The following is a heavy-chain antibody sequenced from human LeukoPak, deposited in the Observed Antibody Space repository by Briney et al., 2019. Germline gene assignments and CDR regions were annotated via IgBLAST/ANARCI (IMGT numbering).Heavy chain of an antibody. Sequence: GGSLRLSCAASGITFNRYWMNWVRQAPGKGLEWVANINEDGSEKYYVDSAKGRFTISRDNVKNSVYLQMNSLRVEDTAVYYCARDGARHTTLDYWGQGTLVTVSS. CDR1: GITFNRYW. V-gene: IGHV3-7*01. CDR3: ARDGARHTTLDY. D-gene: IGHD3-10*02. CDR2: INEDGSEK. J-gene: IGHJ4*02.